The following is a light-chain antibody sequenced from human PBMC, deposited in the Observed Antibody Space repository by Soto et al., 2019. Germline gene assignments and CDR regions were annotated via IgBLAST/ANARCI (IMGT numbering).Light chain of an antibody. CDR3: SSFTSMSSLV. CDR2: EVN. J-gene: IGLJ3*02. V-gene: IGLV2-14*01. Sequence: QSALTQPASLSGSPGQSITISCTGTSSDIGAYDYVSWFQQHPGKAPKLMISEVNNRPSGVSNRFSGSKSGNTAYLTISGLQVEDEAEYYCSSFTSMSSLVFGGGTKLTVL. CDR1: SSDIGAYDY.